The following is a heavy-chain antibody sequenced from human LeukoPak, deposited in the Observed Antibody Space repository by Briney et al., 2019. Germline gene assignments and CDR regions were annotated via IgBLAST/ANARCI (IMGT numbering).Heavy chain of an antibody. V-gene: IGHV4-59*01. J-gene: IGHJ3*02. CDR3: AIVGSGRDGFKGAFEI. CDR2: IYFSGST. CDR1: GVSFSSYC. Sequence: SETLSLTCTVSGVSFSSYCMSWVRQPPGKGLEWIGYIYFSGSTNYSPSLKSRVTISVDTSKNQFSLKLSSVTEADTTMYYGAIVGSGRDGFKGAFEIWGQGTTVTVSS. D-gene: IGHD5-24*01.